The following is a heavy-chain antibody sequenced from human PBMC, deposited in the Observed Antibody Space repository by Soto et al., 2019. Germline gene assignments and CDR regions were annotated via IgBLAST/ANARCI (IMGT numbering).Heavy chain of an antibody. Sequence: SSVKVSCKASGGTFSPYTINWVRQAPGRGLEWMGRIIPFHGVTNYAQKFQARVTITADKSTSTAYMELSGLRFEDTAMYYCTRDWEITVSTWSFGGFWGRGTLVTVSS. D-gene: IGHD3-10*01. CDR2: IIPFHGVT. J-gene: IGHJ4*02. CDR1: GGTFSPYT. CDR3: TRDWEITVSTWSFGGF. V-gene: IGHV1-69*04.